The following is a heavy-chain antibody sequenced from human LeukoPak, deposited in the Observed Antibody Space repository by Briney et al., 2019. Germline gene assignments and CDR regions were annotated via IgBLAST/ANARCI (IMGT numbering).Heavy chain of an antibody. CDR1: GFTLSKSA. Sequence: GGSLRLSCAASGFTLSKSAMTWVRQAPGKGLEWVSSISSTGGSTYYVDSGKGRFTISRDNSKNTLYLQMNSLRAEDTAVYYCAKGPGYSSGWYYLYWGQGTLVTVSS. CDR2: ISSTGGST. D-gene: IGHD6-19*01. V-gene: IGHV3-23*01. J-gene: IGHJ4*02. CDR3: AKGPGYSSGWYYLY.